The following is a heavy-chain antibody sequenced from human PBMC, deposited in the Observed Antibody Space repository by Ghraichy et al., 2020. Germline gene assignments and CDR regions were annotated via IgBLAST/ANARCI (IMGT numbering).Heavy chain of an antibody. D-gene: IGHD3-10*01. J-gene: IGHJ5*02. CDR1: GGSINNFY. CDR3: ARHRGGLTLVRGYNWFDP. Sequence: SQTLSLTCNVSGGSINNFYWSWIRRPPGKGLEWIGYIYSSGSTNYNPSLKSRVTISVDTSKNQFSLRLSSVTAADTGVYYCARHRGGLTLVRGYNWFDPGGQGTLVTVSS. V-gene: IGHV4-59*08. CDR2: IYSSGST.